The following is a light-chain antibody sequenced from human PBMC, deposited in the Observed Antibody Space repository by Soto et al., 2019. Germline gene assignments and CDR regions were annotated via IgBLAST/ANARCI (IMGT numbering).Light chain of an antibody. J-gene: IGKJ2*01. CDR2: KVS. CDR1: QSLVYSDGNTY. V-gene: IGKV2-30*01. CDR3: MQGTHWPYT. Sequence: DVVMTQSPLSLPVTLGQPASISCRSSQSLVYSDGNTYLSWFHQRPGQSPRRLIYKVSNRDSGVPDRLSGSGSDTDFTLKISRGEAEDVAVYYCMQGTHWPYTFGQGTKLEI.